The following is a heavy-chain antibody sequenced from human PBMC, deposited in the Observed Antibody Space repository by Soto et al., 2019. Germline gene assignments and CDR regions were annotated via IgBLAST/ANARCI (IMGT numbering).Heavy chain of an antibody. CDR1: GYTFTSYD. CDR3: ARRAETNGWNGFGADKYYFDF. Sequence: APVKVSCKASGYTFTSYDIYWVGQATGQGLEGMGWMNPKTGNSAYAQKFQGRVTVTSDPPINTVHKELRSLRSEDTAVYYCARRAETNGWNGFGADKYYFDFWGQGTLVTVSS. V-gene: IGHV1-8*01. J-gene: IGHJ4*02. CDR2: MNPKTGNS. D-gene: IGHD1-1*01.